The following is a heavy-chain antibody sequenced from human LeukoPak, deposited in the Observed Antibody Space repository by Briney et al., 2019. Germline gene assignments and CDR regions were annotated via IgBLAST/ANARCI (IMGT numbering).Heavy chain of an antibody. Sequence: PGGSLRLSCAASGFTFSDAWMNWVRQAPGKGLERVGRIKSKTDGGTTDYAAPVKGRFTISRDDSKNTLYLQMNSLKTEDTAVYYCTTDHPLYYYYGMDVWGQGTTVTVSS. CDR3: TTDHPLYYYYGMDV. CDR1: GFTFSDAW. V-gene: IGHV3-15*07. CDR2: IKSKTDGGTT. J-gene: IGHJ6*02.